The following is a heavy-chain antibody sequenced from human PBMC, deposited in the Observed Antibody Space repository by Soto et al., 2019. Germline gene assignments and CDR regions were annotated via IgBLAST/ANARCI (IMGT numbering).Heavy chain of an antibody. D-gene: IGHD3-3*01. V-gene: IGHV3-7*01. CDR1: GFTFSSYW. CDR3: ARDRYSYYDFWSGSLPYYYYGMDV. J-gene: IGHJ6*02. CDR2: IKQDGSEK. Sequence: GGSLRLSCAASGFTFSSYWMSWVRQAPGKGLEWVANIKQDGSEKYYVDSVKGRFTISKDNAKNSLYLQMNSLRAEDTAVYYCARDRYSYYDFWSGSLPYYYYGMDVWGQGTTVTVSS.